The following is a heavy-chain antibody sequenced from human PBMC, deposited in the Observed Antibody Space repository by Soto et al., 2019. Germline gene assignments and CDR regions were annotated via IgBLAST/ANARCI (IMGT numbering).Heavy chain of an antibody. J-gene: IGHJ5*02. D-gene: IGHD3-9*01. CDR3: ARVTYYDILTGPYNWFDP. Sequence: PSETLSLTCTVSGGSISSGGYYWSWIRQHPGKGLEWIGYIYYSGSTYYNPSLKSRVTISVDTSKDQFSLKLSSVTAADTAVYYCARVTYYDILTGPYNWFDPWGQGTLVTV. CDR1: GGSISSGGYY. CDR2: IYYSGST. V-gene: IGHV4-31*03.